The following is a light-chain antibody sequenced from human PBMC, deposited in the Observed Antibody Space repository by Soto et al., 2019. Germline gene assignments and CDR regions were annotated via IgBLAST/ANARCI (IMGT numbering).Light chain of an antibody. CDR3: QQYGSSSWT. CDR1: HSVIGSF. CDR2: GAS. V-gene: IGKV3-20*01. Sequence: VLTQSTGTLSLSPGERATLSCRASHSVIGSFLAWYQQKAGQAPRLLIYGASSRAPGIPDRFGGSGSGTDFTLTITRLEPEDFAMYYCQQYGSSSWTFGQGTKVAIK. J-gene: IGKJ1*01.